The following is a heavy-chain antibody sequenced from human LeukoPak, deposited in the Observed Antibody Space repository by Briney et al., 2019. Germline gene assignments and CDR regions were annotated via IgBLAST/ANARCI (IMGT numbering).Heavy chain of an antibody. Sequence: GGSLRLSCAASGFTFSLYDMHWVRQAIGKSLEWVSGIGNEGSTFYPGSLKGRFTISRDNAKNSLYLQMNSLSAEDTAVYYCIRDLGLSHAYGAFDVWGQGALVTVSS. CDR3: IRDLGLSHAYGAFDV. CDR1: GFTFSLYD. CDR2: IGNEGST. D-gene: IGHD3-16*01. V-gene: IGHV3-13*01. J-gene: IGHJ3*01.